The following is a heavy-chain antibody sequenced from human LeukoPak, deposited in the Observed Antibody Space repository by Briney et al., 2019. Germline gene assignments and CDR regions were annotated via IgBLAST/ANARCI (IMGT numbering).Heavy chain of an antibody. J-gene: IGHJ6*02. Sequence: GGSLRLSCAASGSTFSDHYMDWVRQAPGKGLEWVGHIKNKANSYTTEYAASVKGRFTISRDDSKNSLFLQMNSLKTDDTAVYYCARFRGFYYGLDLWGPGTTVSVSS. CDR1: GSTFSDHY. CDR2: IKNKANSYTT. CDR3: ARFRGFYYGLDL. V-gene: IGHV3-72*01. D-gene: IGHD3-10*01.